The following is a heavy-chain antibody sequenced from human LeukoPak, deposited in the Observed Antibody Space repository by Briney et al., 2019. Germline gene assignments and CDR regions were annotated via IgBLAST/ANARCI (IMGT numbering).Heavy chain of an antibody. J-gene: IGHJ4*02. CDR1: GGSISSSGYY. CDR2: ISSGGST. Sequence: SETLSLTCTVSGGSISSSGYYWGRIRQPPGKGLEWIGSISSGGSTHYIPSLKSRVTISVDTPKNQFPLKLSSVTAADTAVYYCARRSYDGSGYYYVDYWGQGTLVTVSS. V-gene: IGHV4-39*01. D-gene: IGHD3-22*01. CDR3: ARRSYDGSGYYYVDY.